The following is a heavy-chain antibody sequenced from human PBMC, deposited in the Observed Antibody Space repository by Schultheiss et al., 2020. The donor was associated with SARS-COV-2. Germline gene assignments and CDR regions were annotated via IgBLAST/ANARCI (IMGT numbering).Heavy chain of an antibody. J-gene: IGHJ5*01. CDR1: GYTLTELS. CDR3: ATGPYYNDSSQPRRDWFDP. D-gene: IGHD3-22*01. CDR2: FDPEDGET. V-gene: IGHV1-24*01. Sequence: ASVKVSCKVSGYTLTELSMHWVRQAPGKGLEWMGGFDPEDGETIYAQKFQGRVTMTEDTSTDTAYMELSSLRSEDTAVYYCATGPYYNDSSQPRRDWFDPWGQGTLVTVSS.